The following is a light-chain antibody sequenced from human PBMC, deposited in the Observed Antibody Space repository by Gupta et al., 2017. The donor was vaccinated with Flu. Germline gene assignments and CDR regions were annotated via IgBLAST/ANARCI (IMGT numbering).Light chain of an antibody. J-gene: IGKJ2*01. CDR3: QQYYSSLYT. Sequence: DIVMTQSPDFLAVSLGERANINCKSSQSLLHTDNKYYLAWFQQKPGQSPKLLFYWASMRDSGVPDRFSASGSGTDFTLTISSLQAEDVAVYYCQQYYSSLYTFGQGTKLEIK. CDR2: WAS. V-gene: IGKV4-1*01. CDR1: QSLLHTDNKYY.